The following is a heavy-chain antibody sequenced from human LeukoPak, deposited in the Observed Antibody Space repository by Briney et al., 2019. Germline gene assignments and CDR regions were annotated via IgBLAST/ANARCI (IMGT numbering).Heavy chain of an antibody. CDR2: ISAYNGNT. Sequence: ASVKVSCKASGYTFTSYGISWVRQAPGQGLEGMGWISAYNGNTNYAQKLQGRVTMTTDTSTSTAYMELRSMRSDDTAVYYCARGTAMVTVGQGYYGMDVWGQGTTVTVSS. CDR1: GYTFTSYG. V-gene: IGHV1-18*01. CDR3: ARGTAMVTVGQGYYGMDV. J-gene: IGHJ6*02. D-gene: IGHD5-18*01.